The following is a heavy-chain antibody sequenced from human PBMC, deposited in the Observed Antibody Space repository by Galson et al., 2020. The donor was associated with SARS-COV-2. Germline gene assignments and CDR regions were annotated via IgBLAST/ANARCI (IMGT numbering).Heavy chain of an antibody. CDR2: ISYDGGDK. D-gene: IGHD3-22*01. J-gene: IGHJ6*02. CDR3: ARARRYYYDSTGYYYQNGMDV. CDR1: RFTFSSYA. Sequence: GGSLRLSCAASRFTFSSYAVHWVRQTPGKGLEWVALISYDGGDKYYAESVKGRFTISRDNSKNTLYLQMNSLRAEDTAVYYCARARRYYYDSTGYYYQNGMDVWGQGTTVTVSS. V-gene: IGHV3-30*04.